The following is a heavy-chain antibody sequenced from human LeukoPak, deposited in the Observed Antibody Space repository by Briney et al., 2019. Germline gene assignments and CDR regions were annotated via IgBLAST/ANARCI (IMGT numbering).Heavy chain of an antibody. CDR1: GFTFSSYE. CDR3: ARDVLIAADGVIRLDAFDI. D-gene: IGHD6-13*01. J-gene: IGHJ3*02. CDR2: ISSSGSTI. Sequence: PGGSLRLSCAASGFTFSSYEMNWVRQAPGKGLEWVPYISSSGSTIYYADSVKGRFTISRDNAKNSLYLQMNSLRAEDTAVYYCARDVLIAADGVIRLDAFDIWGQGTVVTVSS. V-gene: IGHV3-48*03.